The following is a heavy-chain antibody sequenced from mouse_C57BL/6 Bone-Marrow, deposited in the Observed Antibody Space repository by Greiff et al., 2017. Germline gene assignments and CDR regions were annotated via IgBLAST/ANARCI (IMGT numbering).Heavy chain of an antibody. Sequence: EVQLQQSGAELVRPGASVKLSCTASGFNIKDDYMHWVKPRPEQGLAWIGWIDPENGDTEYASKFQGKATITADTSSNTAYLQLSSLTSEDTAVYYCTSYYYGSRWFDYWGQGTTLTVSS. CDR2: IDPENGDT. D-gene: IGHD1-1*01. CDR1: GFNIKDDY. CDR3: TSYYYGSRWFDY. V-gene: IGHV14-4*01. J-gene: IGHJ2*01.